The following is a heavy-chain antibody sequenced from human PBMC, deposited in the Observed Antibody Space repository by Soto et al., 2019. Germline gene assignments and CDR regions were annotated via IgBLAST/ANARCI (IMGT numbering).Heavy chain of an antibody. V-gene: IGHV3-73*01. Sequence: HPGGSLRLSCAASGFTFSGSAMHWVRQASGKGLEWVGRIRSKANSYATAYAASVKGRFTISRDDSKNTAYLQMNSLGPEDTAVYFCARSSGVSTPDFDYWGQGALVTVSS. D-gene: IGHD3-10*01. CDR2: IRSKANSYAT. CDR1: GFTFSGSA. J-gene: IGHJ4*02. CDR3: ARSSGVSTPDFDY.